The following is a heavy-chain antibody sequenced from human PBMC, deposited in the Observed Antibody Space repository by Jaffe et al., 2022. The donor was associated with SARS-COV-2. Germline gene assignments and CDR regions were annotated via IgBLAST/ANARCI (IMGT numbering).Heavy chain of an antibody. CDR2: IYYSGST. D-gene: IGHD6-19*01. J-gene: IGHJ5*02. Sequence: QVQLQESGPGLVKPSETLSLTCTVSGGSISSYYWSWIRQPPGKGLEWIGYIYYSGSTNYNPSLKSRVTISVDTSKNQFSLKLSSVTAADTAVYYCARLAVGTTAWFDPWGQGTLVTVSS. CDR3: ARLAVGTTAWFDP. CDR1: GGSISSYY. V-gene: IGHV4-59*01.